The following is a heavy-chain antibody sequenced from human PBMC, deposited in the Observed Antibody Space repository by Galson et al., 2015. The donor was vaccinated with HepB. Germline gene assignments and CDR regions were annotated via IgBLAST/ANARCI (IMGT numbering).Heavy chain of an antibody. CDR1: GYTFTSYA. J-gene: IGHJ6*02. V-gene: IGHV1-3*01. Sequence: SVKVSCKASGYTFTSYAMHWVRQAPGQRLEWMGWINAGNGNTKYSQKFQGRVTITRDTSASTAYMELSSLRSEDTAVYYCARQRISMVRGVVIEDDRSYYYYGMDVWGQGTTVTVSS. D-gene: IGHD3-10*01. CDR2: INAGNGNT. CDR3: ARQRISMVRGVVIEDDRSYYYYGMDV.